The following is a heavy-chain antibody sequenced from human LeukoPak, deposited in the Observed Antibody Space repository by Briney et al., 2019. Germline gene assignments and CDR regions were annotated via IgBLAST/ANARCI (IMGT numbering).Heavy chain of an antibody. CDR1: GFTFSSFE. D-gene: IGHD1-1*01. V-gene: IGHV3-21*01. Sequence: KAGGSLRLSCAASGFTFSSFEMNWVRQAPGKGLEWVSSISSSSSYIHYADSVRGRFTISRDNAKNSLFLQMNSLRGEDTAVYYCARCTTGKTFGSLREIKKSREIDYWGQGTLVTVSS. CDR3: ARCTTGKTFGSLREIKKSREIDY. J-gene: IGHJ4*02. CDR2: ISSSSSYI.